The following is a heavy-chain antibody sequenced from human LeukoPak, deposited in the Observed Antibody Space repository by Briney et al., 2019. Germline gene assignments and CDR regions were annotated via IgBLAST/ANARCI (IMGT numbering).Heavy chain of an antibody. V-gene: IGHV3-23*01. CDR1: GFTFSGYA. J-gene: IGHJ1*01. D-gene: IGHD5-24*01. CDR3: AKTRNSYTTEYLQH. CDR2: ISGSGGST. Sequence: GGSLRLSCAASGFTFSGYAMSWVRQAPGKGLEWVSAISGSGGSTYYADSVKGRFTISRDNSKNTLYLQMNSLRAEDTAVYYCAKTRNSYTTEYLQHWGQGTLVTVSS.